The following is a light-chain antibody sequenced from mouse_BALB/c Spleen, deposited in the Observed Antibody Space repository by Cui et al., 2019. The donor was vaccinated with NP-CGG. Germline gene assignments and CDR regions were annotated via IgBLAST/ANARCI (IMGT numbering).Light chain of an antibody. V-gene: IGLV1*01. J-gene: IGLJ1*01. CDR1: TGAVTTSNY. CDR2: GTN. CDR3: ALWYSNHWV. Sequence: HAVVTQESALTTSPGETVTPTCHSITGAVTTSNYANWVQEKPDHLFTGLIGGTNNRAPGVPARFSGSLIGDKAALTITGAQTEDEAIYFCALWYSNHWVFGGGTKLTVL.